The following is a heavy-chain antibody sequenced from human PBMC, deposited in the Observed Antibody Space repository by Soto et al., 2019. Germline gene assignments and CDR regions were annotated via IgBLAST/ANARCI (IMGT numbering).Heavy chain of an antibody. CDR1: GGSISSGGYS. D-gene: IGHD4-17*01. J-gene: IGHJ6*02. CDR3: ARGPLRWTVNYYYGMDV. V-gene: IGHV4-30-2*01. CDR2: IYHSGST. Sequence: QLQLQESGSGLVKPSQTLSLTCAVSGGSISSGGYSWSWIRQPPGKGLEWIGYIYHSGSTYYNPSLKSRVTISVDRSKNQFSLKLSSVTAADTAVYYCARGPLRWTVNYYYGMDVWGQGTTVTVSS.